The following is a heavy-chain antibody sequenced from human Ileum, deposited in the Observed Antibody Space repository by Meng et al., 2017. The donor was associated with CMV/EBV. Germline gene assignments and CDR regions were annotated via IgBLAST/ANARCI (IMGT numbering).Heavy chain of an antibody. CDR1: GFIVSNNY. CDR3: TRGYSGSSG. Sequence: GESLKISCSASGFIVSNNYMSWVRQAPGKGLEWVPLIFTDGVTYYADSVKGRFTIFRDNSKNTLNLQMNGLGPEDTAVYYCTRGYSGSSGWGQGTLVTVSS. J-gene: IGHJ4*02. D-gene: IGHD4-11*01. V-gene: IGHV3-66*02. CDR2: IFTDGVT.